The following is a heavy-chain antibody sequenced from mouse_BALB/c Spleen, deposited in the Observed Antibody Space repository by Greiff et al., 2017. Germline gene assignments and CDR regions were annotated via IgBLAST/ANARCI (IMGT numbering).Heavy chain of an antibody. CDR1: GYTFTDYE. CDR2: IDPETGGT. Sequence: QVQLQQSGAELVRPGASVTLSCKASGYTFTDYEMHWVKQTPVHGLEWIGAIDPETGGTAYNQKFKGKATLTADKSSSTAYMELRSLTSEDSAVYYCTREKVYYYAMDYWGQGTSVTVSS. CDR3: TREKVYYYAMDY. D-gene: IGHD2-14*01. V-gene: IGHV1-15*01. J-gene: IGHJ4*01.